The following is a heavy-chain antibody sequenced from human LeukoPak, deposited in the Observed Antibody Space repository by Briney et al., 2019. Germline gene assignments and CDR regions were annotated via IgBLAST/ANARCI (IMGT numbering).Heavy chain of an antibody. J-gene: IGHJ4*02. CDR2: IYHTGST. Sequence: PSETLSLTCAVYGGSFSGYYWSWIRQPPGKGLGWIANIYHTGSTNYNPSLSGRVTISIDTAKNQFSLKLTSVTAADTAVYYCARRGRNSSGWQDYLWGQGTLVTVSS. V-gene: IGHV4-34*01. CDR1: GGSFSGYY. CDR3: ARRGRNSSGWQDYL. D-gene: IGHD6-25*01.